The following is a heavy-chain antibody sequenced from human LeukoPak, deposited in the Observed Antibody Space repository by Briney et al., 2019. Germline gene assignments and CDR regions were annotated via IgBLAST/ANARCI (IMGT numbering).Heavy chain of an antibody. V-gene: IGHV4-59*01. CDR3: ARTYSTSWYDYFDY. Sequence: SETLSLTCTVSGGSINSYYWSWIRQPPGKGLEWIGYIYYSGSTNYNPSLKSRVTISVDTSKNQFSLKLNSVTAADTAVYYCARTYSTSWYDYFDYWGQGTLVTVSS. CDR2: IYYSGST. D-gene: IGHD6-13*01. J-gene: IGHJ4*02. CDR1: GGSINSYY.